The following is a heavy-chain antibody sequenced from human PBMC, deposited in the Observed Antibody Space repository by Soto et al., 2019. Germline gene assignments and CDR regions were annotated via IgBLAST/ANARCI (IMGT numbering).Heavy chain of an antibody. CDR3: ARGGVGASLYYYGMDV. CDR2: IYYSGST. J-gene: IGHJ6*02. Sequence: SETLSLTCTVSGGSVSSGSYYWSWIRQPPGKGLEWIGYIYYSGSTNYNPSLKSRVTISVDTSKNQFSLKLSSVTAADTAVYYCARGGVGASLYYYGMDVWGQGTTVTVSS. V-gene: IGHV4-61*01. D-gene: IGHD1-26*01. CDR1: GGSVSSGSYY.